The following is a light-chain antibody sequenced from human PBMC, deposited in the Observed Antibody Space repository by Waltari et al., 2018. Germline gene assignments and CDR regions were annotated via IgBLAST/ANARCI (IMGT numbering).Light chain of an antibody. CDR3: QHYVRLPAT. CDR1: QSVGTS. J-gene: IGKJ1*01. V-gene: IGKV3-20*01. Sequence: VLTQSPGTLSSSPGARATLACRASQSVGTSLAWYQQKPGQAPRLLIYGASRRATGIPDRFSGSGSGTDFSLTISRLEPEDFAVYYCQHYVRLPATFGQGTKVEI. CDR2: GAS.